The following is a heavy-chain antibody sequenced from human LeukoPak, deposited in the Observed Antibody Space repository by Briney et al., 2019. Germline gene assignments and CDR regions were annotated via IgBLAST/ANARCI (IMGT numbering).Heavy chain of an antibody. CDR1: GYTFTGYY. Sequence: GASVKVSCKASGYTFTGYYMHWVRQAPGQGLEWMGWINPNSGGTNYAQKFQGRVTMTRDTSISTAYMELRSLRSDDTAVYYCARVGTYSSSWLFDYWGQGTLVTVSS. D-gene: IGHD6-13*01. V-gene: IGHV1-2*02. J-gene: IGHJ4*02. CDR2: INPNSGGT. CDR3: ARVGTYSSSWLFDY.